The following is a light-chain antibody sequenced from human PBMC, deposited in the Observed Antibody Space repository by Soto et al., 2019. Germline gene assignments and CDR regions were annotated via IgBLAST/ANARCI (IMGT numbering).Light chain of an antibody. CDR1: QSVSSSY. Sequence: EIVLPQSPGTLPLSHGASSPLSFRASQSVSSSYLAWYQQKPGQAPSLLIYGASSRATGIPDRFSGSGSGTDFTPTISRLDPEDFALYYCQHYGSSQTFGQGTKVDIK. V-gene: IGKV3-20*01. CDR2: GAS. J-gene: IGKJ1*01. CDR3: QHYGSSQT.